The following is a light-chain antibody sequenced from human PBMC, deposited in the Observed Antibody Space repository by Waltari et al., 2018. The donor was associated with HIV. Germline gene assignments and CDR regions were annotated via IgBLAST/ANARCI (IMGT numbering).Light chain of an antibody. J-gene: IGKJ5*01. CDR2: DAS. CDR1: QSVSRY. CDR3: QQRFNWPT. V-gene: IGKV3-11*01. Sequence: EIVLTQSPATLSLSPGQRATLSCRASQSVSRYLAWYQQKPGQAPRLLIFDASNRATGIPARFSGSGSGTDFTLTISSLETEDFAVYYCQQRFNWPTFGQGTRLEI.